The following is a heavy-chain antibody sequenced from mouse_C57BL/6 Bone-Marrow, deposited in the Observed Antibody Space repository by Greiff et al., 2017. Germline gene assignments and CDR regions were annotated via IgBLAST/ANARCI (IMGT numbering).Heavy chain of an antibody. CDR3: AKGGSNPFAY. V-gene: IGHV1-81*01. Sequence: QVQLQQSGAELARPGASVKLSCKASGYTFTSYGISWVKQRTGQGLEWIGEIYPRSGNTYYNEEFKGKATLTADKSSSTAYMELRSLTSEDSAVYFCAKGGSNPFAYWGQGTLVTVSA. D-gene: IGHD2-5*01. CDR2: IYPRSGNT. CDR1: GYTFTSYG. J-gene: IGHJ3*01.